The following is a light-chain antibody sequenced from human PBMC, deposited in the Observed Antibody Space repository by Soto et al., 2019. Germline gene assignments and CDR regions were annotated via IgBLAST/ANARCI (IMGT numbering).Light chain of an antibody. V-gene: IGKV1-27*01. Sequence: DIQMTQSPSSLSASVGDRVTITCRASQGISNYLAWYQQKPGKVPRLLIFAASTLQSGAPSRFRGAGSETEFTLTINGLQPEDVATYYCQKYNSAPWTFGQGTKVEIK. CDR2: AAS. J-gene: IGKJ1*01. CDR1: QGISNY. CDR3: QKYNSAPWT.